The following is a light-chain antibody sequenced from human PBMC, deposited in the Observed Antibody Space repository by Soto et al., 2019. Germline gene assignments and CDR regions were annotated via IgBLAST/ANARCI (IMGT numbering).Light chain of an antibody. J-gene: IGLJ2*01. CDR3: SSYTSTNTLVI. Sequence: QSALTQPASVSGSPGQSVTISCTGTSSDVGGYNYVSWYQQHPGKAPKLLIYDVSHRPSVVSSRFSGSKSGNTASLAMSGLQAEDEADYYCSSYTSTNTLVIFGGGTKVTVL. CDR2: DVS. CDR1: SSDVGGYNY. V-gene: IGLV2-14*03.